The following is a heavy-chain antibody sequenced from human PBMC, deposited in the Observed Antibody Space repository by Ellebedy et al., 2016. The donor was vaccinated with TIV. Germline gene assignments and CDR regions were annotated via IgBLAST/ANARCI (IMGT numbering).Heavy chain of an antibody. D-gene: IGHD1-7*01. V-gene: IGHV3-11*06. CDR3: ARRRGNYCHDY. Sequence: PGGSLRLSCAASGFTFGDYYMSWIRQAPGKGLEWVSYITSSYTNYAESVKGRFTISRDNAKNSLYLQMNSLRAEDTAVYYCARRRGNYCHDYWGQGTLVTVSS. CDR2: ITSSYT. J-gene: IGHJ4*02. CDR1: GFTFGDYY.